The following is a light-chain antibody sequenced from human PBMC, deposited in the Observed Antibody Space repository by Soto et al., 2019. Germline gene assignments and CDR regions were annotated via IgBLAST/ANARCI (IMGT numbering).Light chain of an antibody. J-gene: IGLJ1*01. CDR1: SSDVGGYNY. CDR2: DVT. V-gene: IGLV2-14*01. CDR3: SSYTSSSTYV. Sequence: SSLTQPASVSGSPGQSITISYTGTSSDVGGYNYVSWYQQHPGKAPKLMIYDVTNRPSGVSNRFSGSKSGNTASLTISGLQAEDEADYYCSSYTSSSTYVFGTGTKVTVL.